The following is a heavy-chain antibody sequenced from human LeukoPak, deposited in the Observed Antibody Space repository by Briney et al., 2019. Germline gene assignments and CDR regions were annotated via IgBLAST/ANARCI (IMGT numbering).Heavy chain of an antibody. CDR1: GYTFTSYG. Sequence: VASVKVSCKASGYTFTSYGISWVRQAPGQGLEWMGWISAYNGNTNYAQKLQGRVTMTTDTSTSTAYMELRSLRSDDTAVYYCARAYCGGDCYSMGRNYYGMDVWGQGTTVTVSS. V-gene: IGHV1-18*01. CDR3: ARAYCGGDCYSMGRNYYGMDV. CDR2: ISAYNGNT. D-gene: IGHD2-21*02. J-gene: IGHJ6*02.